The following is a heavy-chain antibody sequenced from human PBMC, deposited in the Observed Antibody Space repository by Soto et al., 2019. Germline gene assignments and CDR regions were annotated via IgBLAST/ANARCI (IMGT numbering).Heavy chain of an antibody. CDR3: AKDYHRLGIAVVPAAKAIDY. Sequence: GGSLRLSCEASGFIFANYGMHWVRQAPGKGLEWVSAISGSGGSTYYADSVKGRFTISRDNSKNTLYLQMNSLRAEDTAVYYCAKDYHRLGIAVVPAAKAIDYWGQGTLVTVSS. CDR2: ISGSGGST. D-gene: IGHD2-2*01. V-gene: IGHV3-23*01. CDR1: GFIFANYG. J-gene: IGHJ4*02.